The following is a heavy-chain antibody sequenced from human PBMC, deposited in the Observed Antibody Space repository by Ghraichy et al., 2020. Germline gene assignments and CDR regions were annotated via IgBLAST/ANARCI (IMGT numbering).Heavy chain of an antibody. Sequence: GGSLRLSCAASGFTFSSYWMSWVRQAPGKGLEWVANIKQDGSEKYYVDSVKGRFTFSRDNAKNSLYLQMNSLRAEDTAVYYCARGSGWYSSDAFDIWGQGTMVTVSS. CDR3: ARGSGWYSSDAFDI. CDR1: GFTFSSYW. J-gene: IGHJ3*02. D-gene: IGHD6-19*01. V-gene: IGHV3-7*03. CDR2: IKQDGSEK.